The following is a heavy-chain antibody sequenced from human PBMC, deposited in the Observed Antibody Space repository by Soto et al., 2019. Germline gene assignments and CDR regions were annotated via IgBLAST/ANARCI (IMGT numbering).Heavy chain of an antibody. D-gene: IGHD3-10*01. V-gene: IGHV3-23*01. CDR2: ISGSGGST. CDR3: AKTLTRSYYGSGSYYDY. CDR1: GFTFSSYA. J-gene: IGHJ4*02. Sequence: PGGSLRLSCAASGFTFSSYAMSWVRQAPGKGLEWVSAISGSGGSTYYADSVKGRFTISRDNSKNTLYLQMNSLRAEDTAVYYCAKTLTRSYYGSGSYYDYWGQGTLVTVSS.